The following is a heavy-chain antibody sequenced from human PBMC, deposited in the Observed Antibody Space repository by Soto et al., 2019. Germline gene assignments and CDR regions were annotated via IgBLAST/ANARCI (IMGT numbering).Heavy chain of an antibody. Sequence: EVHLVQSGGGLVQPGGSLRLSCVASGFTFSNFWMSWVRQAPGKGLEWVANIKEDGSKKYYVDSVKGRFTISRDNAKNSLDQQMNSLRAEDTAVYYCASPRGWYQIDFWGQGTLVTVSS. CDR1: GFTFSNFW. V-gene: IGHV3-7*01. CDR3: ASPRGWYQIDF. D-gene: IGHD6-19*01. J-gene: IGHJ4*02. CDR2: IKEDGSKK.